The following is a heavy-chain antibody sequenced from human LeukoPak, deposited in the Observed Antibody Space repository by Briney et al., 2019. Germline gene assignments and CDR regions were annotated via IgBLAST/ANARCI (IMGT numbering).Heavy chain of an antibody. CDR1: GFTFSNYE. Sequence: GGXXRLSCAASGFTFSNYEMNWVRQTPGKGLEWVSYISTSRSTIYYADSVKGRFIISRDNAKNSLYLQMNSLRADDTAVYYCVRESGEITRLDYWGQGTLVTVSS. CDR2: ISTSRSTI. V-gene: IGHV3-48*03. D-gene: IGHD3-10*01. CDR3: VRESGEITRLDY. J-gene: IGHJ4*02.